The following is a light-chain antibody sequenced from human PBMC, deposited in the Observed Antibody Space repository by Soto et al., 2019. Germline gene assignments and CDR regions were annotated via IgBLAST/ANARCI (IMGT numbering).Light chain of an antibody. V-gene: IGKV1-39*01. CDR3: QKSYSTPRT. J-gene: IGKJ4*01. CDR2: GAS. CDR1: QSISTY. Sequence: DIQMTQSPSSLSASVGDRVTITCRASQSISTYLNWYQQKPVKAPKLLIYGASSLQSGVPSRFSGSGSGTDFTLTISSLQPEDFSTYYCQKSYSTPRTFGGGTKVEIK.